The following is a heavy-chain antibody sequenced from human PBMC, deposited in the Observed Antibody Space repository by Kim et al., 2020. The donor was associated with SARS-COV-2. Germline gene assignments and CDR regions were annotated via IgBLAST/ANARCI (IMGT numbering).Heavy chain of an antibody. CDR2: IGGGDT. Sequence: GGSLRLSCAASGFIFNIHAMNWVRQAPGKGLEWVSTIGGGDTYYADSVKGRFSISRDNSKNTVYLQLNSLRAEDTAVYYCAKDLIPGNSIFDAFEICGPGTMVTVSS. CDR1: GFIFNIHA. CDR3: AKDLIPGNSIFDAFEI. D-gene: IGHD2-21*01. J-gene: IGHJ3*02. V-gene: IGHV3-23*01.